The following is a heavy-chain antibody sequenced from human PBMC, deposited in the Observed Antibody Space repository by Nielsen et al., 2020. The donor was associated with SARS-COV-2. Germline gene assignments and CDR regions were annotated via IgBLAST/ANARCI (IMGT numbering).Heavy chain of an antibody. Sequence: GGSLRLSCAASGFTFSNHWMIWVRQTPGKGLEWVANIKQDGSEKYYLDSVKGRFTISRDNAKSSLSLQMNSLRVEDTAVYFCTRDPLHSFDAFDIWGQGTMVTVAS. CDR1: GFTFSNHW. CDR3: TRDPLHSFDAFDI. CDR2: IKQDGSEK. V-gene: IGHV3-7*01. J-gene: IGHJ3*02. D-gene: IGHD1-26*01.